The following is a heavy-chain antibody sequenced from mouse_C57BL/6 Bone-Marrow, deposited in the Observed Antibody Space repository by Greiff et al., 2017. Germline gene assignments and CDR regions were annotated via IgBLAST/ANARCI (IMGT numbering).Heavy chain of an antibody. Sequence: QVQLKESGAELVRPGASVTLSCKASGFTFTDYEMHWVKQTPVHGLAWIGAIDPETGGSASNQKFKGKAILTADKSSSTAYMELRSLTSADSAVAYCTRRLSRAWFAYWGQGTLVTVSA. J-gene: IGHJ3*01. CDR1: GFTFTDYE. CDR2: IDPETGGS. D-gene: IGHD3-1*01. V-gene: IGHV1-15*01. CDR3: TRRLSRAWFAY.